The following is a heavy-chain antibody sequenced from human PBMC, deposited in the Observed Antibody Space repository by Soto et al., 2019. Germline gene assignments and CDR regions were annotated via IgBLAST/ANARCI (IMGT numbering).Heavy chain of an antibody. CDR3: ARGPYSSSWGVGSWFHP. Sequence: PSETLSLTCTVSGGSVSSGGYYWSWIRQPPGKGLEWIGYIYYSGSTNYNPSLKSRVTISVDTSKNQFSLKLSSVTAADTAVYYCARGPYSSSWGVGSWFHPWGQGTLVTVS. J-gene: IGHJ5*02. CDR2: IYYSGST. D-gene: IGHD6-13*01. V-gene: IGHV4-61*08. CDR1: GGSVSSGGYY.